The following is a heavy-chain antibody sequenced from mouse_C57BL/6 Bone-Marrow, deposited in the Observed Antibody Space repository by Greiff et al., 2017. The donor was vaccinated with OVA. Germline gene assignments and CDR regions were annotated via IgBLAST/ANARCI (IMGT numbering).Heavy chain of an antibody. CDR3: TRGDYDYDEGYRYFDV. Sequence: VQLQQSGAELVRPGASVTLSCKASGYTFTDYEMHWVKQTPVHGLEWIGAIDPETGGTAYNQKFKGKAILTADKSSSTAYMELRSLTSEDSAVYYCTRGDYDYDEGYRYFDVWGTGTTVTVSS. J-gene: IGHJ1*03. CDR2: IDPETGGT. CDR1: GYTFTDYE. V-gene: IGHV1-15*01. D-gene: IGHD2-4*01.